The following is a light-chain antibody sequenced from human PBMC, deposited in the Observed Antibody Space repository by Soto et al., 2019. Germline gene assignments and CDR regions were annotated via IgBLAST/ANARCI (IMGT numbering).Light chain of an antibody. J-gene: IGLJ2*01. CDR2: DVS. V-gene: IGLV2-14*01. CDR3: SSYTSSSTLGGVV. Sequence: QSVLTQPASVSGSPGQSITISCTGTSSDVGGYNYVSWYQQHPGKAPKLMIYDVSNRPSGVSNRFSGSKSGNTASLTISGLQAEDEADYYCSSYTSSSTLGGVVFGGGTKVTVL. CDR1: SSDVGGYNY.